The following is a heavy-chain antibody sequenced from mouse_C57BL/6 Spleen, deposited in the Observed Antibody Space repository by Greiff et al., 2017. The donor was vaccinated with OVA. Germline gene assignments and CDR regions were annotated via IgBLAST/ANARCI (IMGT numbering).Heavy chain of an antibody. CDR2: ISSGSSTI. Sequence: EVHLVESGGGLVKPGGSLKLSCAASGFTFSDYGMHWVRQAPEKGLEWVAYISSGSSTIYYADTVKGRFTISRDNAKNTLFLQMTSLRSEDAAMYYCARYYYSSSYVYFDYWGQGTTLTVSS. D-gene: IGHD1-1*01. V-gene: IGHV5-17*01. CDR3: ARYYYSSSYVYFDY. CDR1: GFTFSDYG. J-gene: IGHJ2*01.